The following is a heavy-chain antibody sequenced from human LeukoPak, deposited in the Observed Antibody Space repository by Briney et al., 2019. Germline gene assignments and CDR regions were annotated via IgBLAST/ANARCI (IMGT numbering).Heavy chain of an antibody. D-gene: IGHD3-10*01. CDR3: ARAGGSGTWDY. CDR2: IYPGDSDT. J-gene: IGHJ4*02. CDR1: GYSFTRNW. V-gene: IGHV5-51*01. Sequence: GESLKISCKGSGYSFTRNWIGWVRQMPGKGLEWMGIIYPGDSDTRYSPSFQGQVTISADKSISTACLQWSSLRAADTAMYYCARAGGSGTWDYWGQGTLVTVSS.